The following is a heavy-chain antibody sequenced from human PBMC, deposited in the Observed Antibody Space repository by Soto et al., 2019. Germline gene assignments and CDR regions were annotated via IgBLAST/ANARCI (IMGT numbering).Heavy chain of an antibody. D-gene: IGHD6-13*01. CDR2: IYPGDSDI. J-gene: IGHJ6*02. CDR3: ANTPGIAALGLPEFTYYGMDV. CDR1: GYTFTNYW. Sequence: GESLKISCKGSGYTFTNYWIGWVRQMPGKGLEWMGIIYPGDSDIRYSPSFQGQVTISADKSITTAYLQWSSLKASGTAMYYCANTPGIAALGLPEFTYYGMDVWGQGTTVTVSS. V-gene: IGHV5-51*01.